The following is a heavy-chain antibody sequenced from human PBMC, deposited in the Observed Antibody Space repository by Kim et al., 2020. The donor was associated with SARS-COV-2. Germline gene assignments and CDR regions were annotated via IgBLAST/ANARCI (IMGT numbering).Heavy chain of an antibody. CDR3: AKSAATPY. V-gene: IGHV3-23*01. D-gene: IGHD6-13*01. CDR2: LTGGDGNT. CDR1: GFTFSSSA. J-gene: IGHJ4*02. Sequence: GGSLRLSCVASGFTFSSSAMAWVRQAPGKGLEWVSSLTGGDGNTYYADSVKGRFTLSRDNYKNTLFLQMNSQRAEDTAVYYCAKSAATPYWGRGTLVTVSS.